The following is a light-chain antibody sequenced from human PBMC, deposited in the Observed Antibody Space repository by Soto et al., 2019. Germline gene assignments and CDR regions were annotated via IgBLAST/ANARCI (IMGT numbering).Light chain of an antibody. CDR1: QSISNF. V-gene: IGKV1-39*01. CDR2: AAS. Sequence: DIQMTQSPPSLSASVGDRVTITCRSSQSISNFLNWYQQKPGKAPKLLIYAASSLQSGVPSRFSASGSGTDFTLTISSLQPEDFAAYYCQQSYSIPITFGQGTRLEIK. J-gene: IGKJ5*01. CDR3: QQSYSIPIT.